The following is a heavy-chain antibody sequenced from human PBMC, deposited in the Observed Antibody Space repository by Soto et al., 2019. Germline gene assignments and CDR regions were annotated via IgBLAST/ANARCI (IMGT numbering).Heavy chain of an antibody. CDR3: ARRLLLWFGGEYAFDI. J-gene: IGHJ3*02. Sequence: ASVKVSCKASGYTFTSYYMHWVRQAPGQGLEWMGIINPSGGSTSYAQKFQGRVTMTRDTSTSTVYMELSSLRSEDTAVYYCARRLLLWFGGEYAFDIWGQGTMVTVSS. CDR1: GYTFTSYY. D-gene: IGHD3-10*01. V-gene: IGHV1-46*03. CDR2: INPSGGST.